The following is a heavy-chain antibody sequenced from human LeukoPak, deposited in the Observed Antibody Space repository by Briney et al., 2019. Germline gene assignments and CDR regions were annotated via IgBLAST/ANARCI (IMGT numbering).Heavy chain of an antibody. D-gene: IGHD3-10*01. V-gene: IGHV4-39*07. J-gene: IGHJ3*02. CDR2: IYYSGST. CDR1: GGSISSSSYY. Sequence: PSETLSLTCTVSGGSISSSSYYWGWIRQPPGKGLEWIGSIYYSGSTYYNPSLKSRVTISVDTSKNQFSLKLSSVTAADTAVYYCASEPGTYYYGSGSLNIWGQGTMVTVSS. CDR3: ASEPGTYYYGSGSLNI.